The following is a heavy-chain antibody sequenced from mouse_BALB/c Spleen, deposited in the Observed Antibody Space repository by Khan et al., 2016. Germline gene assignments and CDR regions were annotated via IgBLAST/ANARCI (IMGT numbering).Heavy chain of an antibody. CDR1: GFSLTNYG. CDR2: IWSGGST. CDR3: AREEVRQGAWFAY. Sequence: QVQLKQSGPGLVQPSQSLSITCTVSGFSLTNYGVHWVRQSPGKGLEWLGVIWSGGSTDYNAAFISRLTISKDNSKSQVFFKMNSLQAHDTAIYYCAREEVRQGAWFAYWGQGTLVTVSA. D-gene: IGHD2-14*01. V-gene: IGHV2-2*01. J-gene: IGHJ3*01.